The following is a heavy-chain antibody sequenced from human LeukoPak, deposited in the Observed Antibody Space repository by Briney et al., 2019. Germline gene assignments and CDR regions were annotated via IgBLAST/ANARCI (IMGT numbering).Heavy chain of an antibody. CDR1: GGSISSGSYY. V-gene: IGHV4-61*02. CDR2: IYTSGST. CDR3: ASLYQAANYYYYGMDV. J-gene: IGHJ6*02. Sequence: SQTLSLTCTVSGGSISSGSYYWSWIRQPAGKGLEWIGRIYTSGSTNYIPSLKSRVTISVDTSKNQFSLKLSSVAAADTAVYYCASLYQAANYYYYGMDVWGQGTTVTVSS. D-gene: IGHD3-16*02.